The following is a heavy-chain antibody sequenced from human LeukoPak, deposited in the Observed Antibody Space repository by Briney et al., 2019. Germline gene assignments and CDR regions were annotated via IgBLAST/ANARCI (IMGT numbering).Heavy chain of an antibody. Sequence: GGSLRLSCAASGFTFSSYAMSWVRQAPGKGLEWVSAISGSDGSTYYADSVKGRFTISRDNSKNTLYLQMNSLRAEDTAVYYCARMPDFRTEFFSWGQGTLVTVSS. V-gene: IGHV3-23*01. CDR3: ARMPDFRTEFFS. CDR1: GFTFSSYA. J-gene: IGHJ5*02. CDR2: ISGSDGST. D-gene: IGHD1-1*01.